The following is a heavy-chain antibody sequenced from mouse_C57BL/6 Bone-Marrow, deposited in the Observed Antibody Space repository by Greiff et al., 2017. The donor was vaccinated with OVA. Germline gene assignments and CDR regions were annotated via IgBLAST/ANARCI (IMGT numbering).Heavy chain of an antibody. D-gene: IGHD1-1*01. J-gene: IGHJ2*01. CDR1: GYTFTSYW. CDR2: IDPSDSYT. V-gene: IGHV1-50*01. Sequence: QVQLQQPGAELVKPGASVKLSCKASGYTFTSYWMQWVKQRPGQGLEWIGEIDPSDSYTNYNQKFKGKATLTVDTSSSTAYMQLSSLTSEDSAVYYCARGGLTTVVAPFDYWGQGTTLTVSS. CDR3: ARGGLTTVVAPFDY.